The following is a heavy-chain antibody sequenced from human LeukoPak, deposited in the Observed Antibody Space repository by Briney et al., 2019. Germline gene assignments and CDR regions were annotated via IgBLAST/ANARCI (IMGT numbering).Heavy chain of an antibody. CDR3: AKDRRYGSGSRSDY. CDR1: GFTFSSCG. V-gene: IGHV3-30*18. CDR2: ISYDGSNK. Sequence: GGSLRLSCAASGFTFSSCGMQWVRQAPGKGLEWVAVISYDGSNKYYADSVKGRFTISRDNSKNTLYLQMNSLRAEDTAVYYCAKDRRYGSGSRSDYWGQGTLVTVSS. J-gene: IGHJ4*02. D-gene: IGHD3-10*01.